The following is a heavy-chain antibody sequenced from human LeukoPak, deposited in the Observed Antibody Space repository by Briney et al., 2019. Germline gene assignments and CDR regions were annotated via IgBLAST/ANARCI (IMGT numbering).Heavy chain of an antibody. CDR2: IIPIFGTA. D-gene: IGHD2-15*01. CDR1: GGTFSSYA. Sequence: GASVKVSCKASGGTFSSYAISWVRQAPGQGLEWMGGIIPIFGTANYAQKFQGRVTITADKSTSTAYMELSSLRSEDTAVYYCARAPCRGGSCYHLYYYYYMDVWGKGTTVTVSS. CDR3: ARAPCRGGSCYHLYYYYYMDV. V-gene: IGHV1-69*06. J-gene: IGHJ6*03.